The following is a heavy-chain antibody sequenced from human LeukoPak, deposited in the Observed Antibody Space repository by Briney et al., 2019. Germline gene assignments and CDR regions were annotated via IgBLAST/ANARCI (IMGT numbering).Heavy chain of an antibody. CDR3: ARDGYTASYYSLDY. V-gene: IGHV4-4*07. J-gene: IGHJ4*02. CDR2: IYSSGTT. Sequence: PSETLSLTCTVSGGSIRSYYWSWIRQPAGKGLESIGRIYSSGTTNYNPSLKSRVTMSVDMSTNQFPLRLSSVTAADTAIYYCARDGYTASYYSLDYWGQGILVTVSS. D-gene: IGHD1-26*01. CDR1: GGSIRSYY.